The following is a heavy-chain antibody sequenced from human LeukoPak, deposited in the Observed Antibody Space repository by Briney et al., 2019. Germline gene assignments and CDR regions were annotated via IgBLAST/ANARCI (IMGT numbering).Heavy chain of an antibody. D-gene: IGHD2-21*02. J-gene: IGHJ3*02. CDR2: IYYSGST. CDR3: ARDIVEVTYCGGDCYSWAFDI. V-gene: IGHV4-59*01. CDR1: GGSISNYY. Sequence: SENLSLTCTVSGGSISNYYWSWIRQPPGKGLEWIGYIYYSGSTNYNPSLKSRVTISVDTSKNQFSLKLSSVTAADTAVYYCARDIVEVTYCGGDCYSWAFDIWGQGTMVTVSS.